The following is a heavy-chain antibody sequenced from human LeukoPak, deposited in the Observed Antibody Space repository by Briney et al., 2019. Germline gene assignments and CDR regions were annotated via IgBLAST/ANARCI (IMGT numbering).Heavy chain of an antibody. V-gene: IGHV1-69*13. CDR1: GGTFSSYA. Sequence: SVKVSCKASGGTFSSYAISWVRQAPGQGLEWMGGIIPIFGTANYAQKFQGRVTITADESTSTAYMELSSLRSEDTAVYYCARTAAAAAGPYYYYYYMDVWGKGTTVTVSS. J-gene: IGHJ6*03. D-gene: IGHD6-13*01. CDR2: IIPIFGTA. CDR3: ARTAAAAAGPYYYYYYMDV.